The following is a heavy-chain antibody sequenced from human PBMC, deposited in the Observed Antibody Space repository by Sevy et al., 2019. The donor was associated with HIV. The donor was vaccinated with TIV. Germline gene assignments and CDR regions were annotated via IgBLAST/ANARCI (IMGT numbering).Heavy chain of an antibody. CDR2: ISDGGGPT. CDR3: AKRVAGALAALDI. CDR1: GFTFRNYV. J-gene: IGHJ3*02. D-gene: IGHD3-10*01. V-gene: IGHV3-23*01. Sequence: GGSLRLSCAASGFTFRNYVMNWVRQPPGKGLEWVSVISDGGGPTYYGDSVKGGSTMSRDDSKSTLYLQMNSLRVEDTAVYFCAKRVAGALAALDIWGQWTMVTVSS.